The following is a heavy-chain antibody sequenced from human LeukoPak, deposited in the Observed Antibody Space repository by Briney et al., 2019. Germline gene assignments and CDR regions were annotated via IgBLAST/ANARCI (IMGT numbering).Heavy chain of an antibody. V-gene: IGHV4-34*01. CDR2: INHSGST. CDR3: ARGRGVKYNSDRIYSFDY. J-gene: IGHJ4*02. CDR1: GFTFSSYA. Sequence: GSLRLSCAASGFTFSSYATSWIRQPPGKGLEWIGEINHSGSTNYNPSLKTRVTISIDTSNNQFSLKLSSVTAADTAVYYCARGRGVKYNSDRIYSFDYWGQGTLVTVSS. D-gene: IGHD1-1*01.